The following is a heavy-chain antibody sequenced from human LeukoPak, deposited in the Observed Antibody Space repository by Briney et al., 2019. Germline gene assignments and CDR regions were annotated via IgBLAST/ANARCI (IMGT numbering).Heavy chain of an antibody. V-gene: IGHV4-34*01. D-gene: IGHD4-11*01. CDR3: ARGWHSMGPWFDP. CDR2: INHSGST. CDR1: GGSFRGYY. J-gene: IGHJ5*02. Sequence: SETLSLTCAVYGGSFRGYYWSWIRQPPGKGLEWIGEINHSGSTNYNPSLKSRVTISVDTSKNQFSLKLSSVTAADTAVYYCARGWHSMGPWFDPWGQGTLVTVSS.